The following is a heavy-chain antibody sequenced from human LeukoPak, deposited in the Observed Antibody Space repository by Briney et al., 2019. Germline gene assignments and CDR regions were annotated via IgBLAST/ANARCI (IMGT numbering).Heavy chain of an antibody. J-gene: IGHJ4*02. CDR2: IYHSGST. Sequence: SETLSLTCSVSGHSFSSGYYWGWIRQPPGKGLEWIGSIYHSGSTYYNPSLKSRVTISVDTSKNQFSLKLSSVTAADTAVYYCARTRYYYNSRSYGAPYYFDYWGQGTLVTVSS. CDR3: ARTRYYYNSRSYGAPYYFDY. D-gene: IGHD3-10*01. V-gene: IGHV4-38-2*02. CDR1: GHSFSSGYY.